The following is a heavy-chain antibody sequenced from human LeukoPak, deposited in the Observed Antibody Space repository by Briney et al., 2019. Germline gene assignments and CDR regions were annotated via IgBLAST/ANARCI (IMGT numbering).Heavy chain of an antibody. CDR1: GYTFTGYY. V-gene: IGHV7-4-1*02. J-gene: IGHJ4*02. Sequence: ASVKVSCKASGYTFTGYYMHWVRQAPGQGLEWMGWINTNTGNPTYAQGFTGRFVFSLDTSVSTAYLQISSLKAEDTAVYYCARGPNTAMVDYWGQGTLVTVSS. D-gene: IGHD5-18*01. CDR3: ARGPNTAMVDY. CDR2: INTNTGNP.